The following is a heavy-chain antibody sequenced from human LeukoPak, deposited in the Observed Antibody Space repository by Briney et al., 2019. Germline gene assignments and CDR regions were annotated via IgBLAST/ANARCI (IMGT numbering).Heavy chain of an antibody. D-gene: IGHD3-10*01. CDR2: INHSGST. Sequence: LETLSLTCAVYGGSFSGYYWSWIRQPPGKGLEWIGEINHSGSTHYNPPLKSRVTISVDTSKNQFSLKLTSVTAADTAVYYCARLEVLLYYYYYIDVWDRGTTVTVSS. CDR1: GGSFSGYY. V-gene: IGHV4-34*01. J-gene: IGHJ6*03. CDR3: ARLEVLLYYYYYIDV.